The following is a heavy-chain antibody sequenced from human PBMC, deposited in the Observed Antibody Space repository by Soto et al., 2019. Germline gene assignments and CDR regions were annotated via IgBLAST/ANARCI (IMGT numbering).Heavy chain of an antibody. CDR3: ASSFVDTAMVSTYYFDY. CDR1: GGSISSGDYY. V-gene: IGHV4-30-4*01. J-gene: IGHJ4*02. D-gene: IGHD5-18*01. CDR2: IYYIGST. Sequence: ASETLSLTCTVSGGSISSGDYYWSWIRHPPGNGLEWIGYIYYIGSTYYNPSLKSRVTISVDTSKNQFSLKLSSVTAADTAVYYCASSFVDTAMVSTYYFDYWGQGTMVTV.